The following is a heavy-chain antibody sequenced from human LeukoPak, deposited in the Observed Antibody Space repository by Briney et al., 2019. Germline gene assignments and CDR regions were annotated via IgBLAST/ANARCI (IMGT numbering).Heavy chain of an antibody. CDR2: ISYDGSYK. CDR3: ARGVYCSGGSCYPRWFDP. CDR1: GFTFSSYG. D-gene: IGHD2-15*01. Sequence: GGSLRLSCAASGFTFSSYGMHWVRQAPGKGLEWVAVISYDGSYKYCADSVKGRFTISRDNSKNTLYLQMNSLRAEDTAVYYCARGVYCSGGSCYPRWFDPWGQGTLVTVSS. J-gene: IGHJ5*02. V-gene: IGHV3-30*03.